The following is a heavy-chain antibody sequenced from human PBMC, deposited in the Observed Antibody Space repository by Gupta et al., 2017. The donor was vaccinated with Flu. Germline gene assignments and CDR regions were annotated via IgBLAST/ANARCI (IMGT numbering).Heavy chain of an antibody. V-gene: IGHV3-21*01. J-gene: IGHJ6*02. CDR2: ISSGSTFI. Sequence: EVQLVESGGGLVKPGGSLRLSCAASGFTFIIYSMNWVRQSPGKGLEWVSSISSGSTFIYYADSVKGRFTISRDNAKNSLYLHMNSLTAEDTAVYYCATTLIRGSGLDVWGQGTTVIVSS. CDR3: ATTLIRGSGLDV. D-gene: IGHD3-16*01. CDR1: GFTFIIYS.